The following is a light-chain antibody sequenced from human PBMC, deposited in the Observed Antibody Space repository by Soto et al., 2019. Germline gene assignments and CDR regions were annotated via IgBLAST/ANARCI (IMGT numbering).Light chain of an antibody. CDR1: QGIRSG. Sequence: DIQMTQSPSSVSASVGARVPIPCRAGQGIRSGLAWYQQKPGKAPKLLIYAASSLQSGVPSRFSGSGSGTDFTLTISSLQPEDFATYYCQQANSFPFTFGPGTKVDIK. CDR3: QQANSFPFT. V-gene: IGKV1-12*01. J-gene: IGKJ3*01. CDR2: AAS.